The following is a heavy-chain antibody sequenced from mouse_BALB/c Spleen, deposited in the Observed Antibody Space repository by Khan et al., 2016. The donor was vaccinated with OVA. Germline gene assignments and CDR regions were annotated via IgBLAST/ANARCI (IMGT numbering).Heavy chain of an antibody. Sequence: QVQLQQPGAELVRPGASMKLSCKASGYMFTNYWINWVKQRPGQGLEWIGNIYPSDSYTNYNQKFKDKATFTVDKSSSPAYIHLSSPTSEDSAVYYCTNGDPSWFAYWGQGTLVTVSA. D-gene: IGHD3-3*01. J-gene: IGHJ3*01. CDR1: GYMFTNYW. CDR3: TNGDPSWFAY. CDR2: IYPSDSYT. V-gene: IGHV1-69*02.